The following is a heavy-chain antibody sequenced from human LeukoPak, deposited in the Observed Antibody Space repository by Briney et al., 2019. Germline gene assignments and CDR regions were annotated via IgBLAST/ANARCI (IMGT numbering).Heavy chain of an antibody. D-gene: IGHD3-3*01. V-gene: IGHV3-30*03. J-gene: IGHJ4*02. CDR1: GFTFSSYW. Sequence: GGSLRLSCAASGFTFSSYWMSWVRQAPGKGLEWVAVISYDGSNKYYADSVKGRFTISRDNSKNTLYLQMNSVRAEDTAVYYCARDPSSGRITIFGVVSSYYFDYWGQGTLVTVSS. CDR3: ARDPSSGRITIFGVVSSYYFDY. CDR2: ISYDGSNK.